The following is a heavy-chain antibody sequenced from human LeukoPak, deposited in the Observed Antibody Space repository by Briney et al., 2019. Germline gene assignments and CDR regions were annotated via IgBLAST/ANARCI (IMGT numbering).Heavy chain of an antibody. D-gene: IGHD4-17*01. V-gene: IGHV4-30-2*01. J-gene: IGHJ4*02. CDR3: ARKLSDYGGPWGY. CDR1: GGSISSGGYS. Sequence: PSQTLSLTCAVSGGSISSGGYSWSWIRQPPGQGLEWIGEINHSGSTNYNPSLKSRVTISVDTSKNQFSLKLSSVTAADTAVYYCARKLSDYGGPWGYWGQGTLVTVSS. CDR2: INHSGST.